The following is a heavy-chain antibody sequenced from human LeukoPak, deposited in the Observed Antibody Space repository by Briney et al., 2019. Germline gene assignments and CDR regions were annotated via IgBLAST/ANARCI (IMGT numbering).Heavy chain of an antibody. CDR2: ISYDGSNK. CDR1: GFTFSSYA. CDR3: AKDGQYQLPIRLDY. Sequence: GGSLRLSCAASGFTFSSYAMHWVRQAPGKGLEWVAVISYDGSNKYYADSVKGRFTISRDNSKNTLYLQMNSLRAEDTAVYYCAKDGQYQLPIRLDYWGQGTLVTVSS. D-gene: IGHD2-2*01. J-gene: IGHJ4*02. V-gene: IGHV3-30-3*01.